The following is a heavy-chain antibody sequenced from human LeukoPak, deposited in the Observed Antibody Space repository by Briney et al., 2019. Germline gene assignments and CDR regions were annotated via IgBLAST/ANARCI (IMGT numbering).Heavy chain of an antibody. J-gene: IGHJ4*02. CDR3: ARAHGSGGDYFDH. Sequence: SQTLSLTCTVSGGSISSGAYFWSWIRQHPGKGLEWIGFIYYSGTTYYNPSLKSRVTLSKDTSKNHFSLTLSSVTAADTAVYYCARAHGSGGDYFDHWGQGALVTVSS. D-gene: IGHD5-12*01. CDR2: IYYSGTT. CDR1: GGSISSGAYF. V-gene: IGHV4-31*03.